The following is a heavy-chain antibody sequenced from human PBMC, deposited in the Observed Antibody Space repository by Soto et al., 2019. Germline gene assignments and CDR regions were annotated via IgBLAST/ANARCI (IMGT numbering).Heavy chain of an antibody. CDR3: ARDPNLVVVPAASIGDYYYGMDV. J-gene: IGHJ6*02. CDR2: IIPIFGTA. D-gene: IGHD2-2*01. V-gene: IGHV1-69*06. Sequence: QVQLVQSGAEVKKPGSSVKVSCKASGGTFSSYAISWVRQAPGQGLEWMGGIIPIFGTANYAQKFQGRVPITADKSTSTAYMELSSLRSEDTAVYYCARDPNLVVVPAASIGDYYYGMDVWGQGTTVTVSS. CDR1: GGTFSSYA.